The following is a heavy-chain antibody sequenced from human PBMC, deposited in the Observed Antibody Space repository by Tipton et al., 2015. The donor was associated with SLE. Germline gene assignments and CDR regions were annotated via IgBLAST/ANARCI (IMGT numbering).Heavy chain of an antibody. CDR3: AKDNSCDY. V-gene: IGHV3-9*01. CDR1: GFTFDDYA. Sequence: QLVQSGGGLVQPGRSLRLSCAASGFTFDDYAMHWVRQAPGKGLEWVSGISRNSGSIGYADSVKGRFTISRDNAKNSLYLQMNSLRAEDTALYYCAKDNSCDYWGQGTPVTVSS. J-gene: IGHJ4*02. CDR2: ISRNSGSI. D-gene: IGHD2-2*01.